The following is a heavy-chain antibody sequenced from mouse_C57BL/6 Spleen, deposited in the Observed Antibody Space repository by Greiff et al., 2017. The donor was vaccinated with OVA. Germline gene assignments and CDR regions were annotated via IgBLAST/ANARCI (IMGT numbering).Heavy chain of an antibody. CDR1: GYAFSSSW. D-gene: IGHD3-2*02. CDR3: ARLAAQAYFDY. V-gene: IGHV1-82*01. CDR2: IYPGDGDT. J-gene: IGHJ2*01. Sequence: QVQLQQSGPELVKPGASVKISCKASGYAFSSSWMNWVKQRPGKGLEWIGRIYPGDGDTNYNGKFKGKATLTADKSSSTAYMQLSSLTSEDSAVYFCARLAAQAYFDYWGQGTTLTVSS.